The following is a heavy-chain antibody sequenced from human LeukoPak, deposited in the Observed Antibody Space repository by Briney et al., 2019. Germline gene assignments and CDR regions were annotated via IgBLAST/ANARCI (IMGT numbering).Heavy chain of an antibody. CDR1: GGTFSSYA. CDR2: IIPIFGTA. J-gene: IGHJ4*02. CDR3: AYRDVLAVVPGGDY. Sequence: SVKVSCKASGGTFSSYAISWVRQAPGQGLEWMGGIIPIFGTATYAQKFQGRVSITADESTSTAYMELSSLRSEDTAVYYCAYRDVLAVVPGGDYWGQGTLVTVSS. D-gene: IGHD2-2*01. V-gene: IGHV1-69*13.